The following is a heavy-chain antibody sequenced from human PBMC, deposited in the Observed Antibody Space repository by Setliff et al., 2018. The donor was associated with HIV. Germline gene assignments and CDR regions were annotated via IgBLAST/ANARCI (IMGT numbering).Heavy chain of an antibody. CDR2: IRSKSIGGTT. CDR3: ARAGYFKGFDY. Sequence: GGSLRLSCTASGFSFDDYALTWVRQAPGKGLEWVGFIRSKSIGGTTDYGASVKGRFTISRDDSKTIAYLQMNSLEIEDTAVYYCARAGYFKGFDYWGQGTLVTVSS. V-gene: IGHV3-49*04. J-gene: IGHJ4*02. CDR1: GFSFDDYA. D-gene: IGHD1-26*01.